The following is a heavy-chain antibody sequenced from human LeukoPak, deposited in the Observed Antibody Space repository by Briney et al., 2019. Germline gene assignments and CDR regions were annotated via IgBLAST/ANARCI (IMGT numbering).Heavy chain of an antibody. Sequence: GGSLRLSCEASGFTFSNYWMSWVRQTPGKGLEWVANIKEDGSEKNYVDSVKGRFTLSRDNAKNSLYLQMNSLRAEDTAVYYCARDVSWGSGIDYWGQGTLVTVSS. CDR3: ARDVSWGSGIDY. V-gene: IGHV3-7*03. J-gene: IGHJ4*02. D-gene: IGHD7-27*01. CDR1: GFTFSNYW. CDR2: IKEDGSEK.